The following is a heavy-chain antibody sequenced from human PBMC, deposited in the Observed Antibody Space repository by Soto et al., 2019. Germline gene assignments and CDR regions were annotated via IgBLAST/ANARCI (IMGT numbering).Heavy chain of an antibody. J-gene: IGHJ3*01. CDR3: ARLRRDWGDAFDL. Sequence: QVQLVQSGADVKKPGSSVKVSCKTSGGSFGSSAISWVRQAPAQGLEWMGEIIPVFDKANYAQNFQGRLTITADEPTGTVFMPLGSPRSEDTAVYFCARLRRDWGDAFDLWGLGTFVTVSS. V-gene: IGHV1-69*01. D-gene: IGHD3-16*01. CDR1: GGSFGSSA. CDR2: IIPVFDKA.